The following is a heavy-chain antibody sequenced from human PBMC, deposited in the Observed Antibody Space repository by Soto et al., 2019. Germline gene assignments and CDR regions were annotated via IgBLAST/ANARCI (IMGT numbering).Heavy chain of an antibody. D-gene: IGHD4-17*01. Sequence: QVQLAQSGAEVKKPGASVKVSCKASGYTFTSYCISWVRQAPGQGLEWMGWISASNGNTNYAQKQQGRATMTTDTSTSPAYMELRSLSSDDTAVYYCARRDYSLAEYFQHWGQGTLVTVSS. V-gene: IGHV1-18*01. CDR1: GYTFTSYC. J-gene: IGHJ1*01. CDR3: ARRDYSLAEYFQH. CDR2: ISASNGNT.